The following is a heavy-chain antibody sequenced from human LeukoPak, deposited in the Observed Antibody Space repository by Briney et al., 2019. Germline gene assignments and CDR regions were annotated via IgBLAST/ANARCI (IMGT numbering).Heavy chain of an antibody. D-gene: IGHD2/OR15-2a*01. J-gene: IGHJ4*02. CDR1: GDNFSSYV. CDR3: ARMWYSSTWFDY. V-gene: IGHV1-69*04. Sequence: SVKVSCKASGDNFSSYVITWVRQAPGQGLEWMGRIIPTLDVANFAQKFKGRVTITADRSTNTAHLELSSLRSEDTAVYYCARMWYSSTWFDYWGQGTLVTVSS. CDR2: IIPTLDVA.